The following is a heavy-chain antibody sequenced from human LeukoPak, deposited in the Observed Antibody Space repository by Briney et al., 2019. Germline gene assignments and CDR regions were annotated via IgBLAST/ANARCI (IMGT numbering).Heavy chain of an antibody. CDR1: GFTFSYYA. Sequence: GGSLRLSCAASGFTFSYYAMTWVRQAPGKGLEWVSAIRGSGTSAYYADSVQGRFTISRDNSKNTLYLQMNSLRAEDTAVYYCAKTNTGSSSQSGAFDIWGQGTMVTVSS. V-gene: IGHV3-23*01. CDR2: IRGSGTSA. D-gene: IGHD6-6*01. J-gene: IGHJ3*02. CDR3: AKTNTGSSSQSGAFDI.